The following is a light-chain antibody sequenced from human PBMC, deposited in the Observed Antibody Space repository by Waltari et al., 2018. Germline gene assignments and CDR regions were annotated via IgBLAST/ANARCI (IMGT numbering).Light chain of an antibody. CDR1: SSDVGGYNY. V-gene: IGLV2-11*01. CDR2: DVN. Sequence: QSALTQPRSVSGSPGQSVTISCTGTSSDVGGYNYVSWYQQYPGRAPKLMIYDVNERPSGVPDRFSGSKSGNTASLIISGLQSEDEADYYCCSYAGYYTVFGGGTKLTVL. CDR3: CSYAGYYTV. J-gene: IGLJ3*02.